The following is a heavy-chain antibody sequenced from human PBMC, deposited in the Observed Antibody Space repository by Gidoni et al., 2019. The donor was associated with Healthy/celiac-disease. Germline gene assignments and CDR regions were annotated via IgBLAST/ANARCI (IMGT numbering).Heavy chain of an antibody. CDR2: IYDSGST. V-gene: IGHV4-59*01. J-gene: IGHJ4*02. CDR3: ARFDYYDSSGYDY. D-gene: IGHD3-22*01. CDR1: AASISSYY. Sequence: VQLQASGPGLVKPSETLSLTCTASAASISSYYWRWIRQPPGKGLEWIGYIYDSGSTNYNPSLKSRVTISVDTSKNQFSLKLSSVTAADTAVYYCARFDYYDSSGYDYWGQGTLVTVSS.